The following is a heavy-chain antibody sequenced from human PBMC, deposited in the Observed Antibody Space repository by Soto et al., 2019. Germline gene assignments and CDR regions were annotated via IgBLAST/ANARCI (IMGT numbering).Heavy chain of an antibody. J-gene: IGHJ6*02. D-gene: IGHD2-2*01. CDR3: ARDIVVVPAAINYYYYGMDV. CDR2: IIPIFGTA. V-gene: IGHV1-69*01. CDR1: GGTFSSYA. Sequence: QVQLVQSGAEVKKPGSSVKVSCKASGGTFSSYAISWVRQAPGQGLEWMGGIIPIFGTANYAQKFQGRVTITADESTSTAYMELSSLRSEDTDVYYCARDIVVVPAAINYYYYGMDVWGQGTTVTVSS.